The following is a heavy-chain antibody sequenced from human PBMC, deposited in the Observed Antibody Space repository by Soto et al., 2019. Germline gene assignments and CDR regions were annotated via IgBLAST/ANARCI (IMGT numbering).Heavy chain of an antibody. D-gene: IGHD3-22*01. CDR3: ARADGDDSSGYFDY. Sequence: GRLLRLSYAASWCNFRSYGMHWVRQAPGKGLEWVAVLWYDGSNKYYADSVKGRFTISRDNSKNTLYLQMNSLRAEDTAVYYRARADGDDSSGYFDYWGQGTLVTVSS. CDR1: WCNFRSYG. V-gene: IGHV3-33*01. J-gene: IGHJ4*02. CDR2: LWYDGSNK.